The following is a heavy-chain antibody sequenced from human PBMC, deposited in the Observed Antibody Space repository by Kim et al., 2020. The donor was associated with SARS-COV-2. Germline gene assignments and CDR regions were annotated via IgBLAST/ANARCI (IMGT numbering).Heavy chain of an antibody. V-gene: IGHV4-59*01. CDR2: IYYSGST. CDR1: GGSISSYY. D-gene: IGHD6-19*01. J-gene: IGHJ4*02. Sequence: SETLSLTCTVSGGSISSYYWSWIRQPPGKGLEWIGYIYYSGSTNYNPSLKSRVTISVDTSKNQFSLKLSSVTAADTAVYYCARALYGWDFDYWGQGTLVTVSS. CDR3: ARALYGWDFDY.